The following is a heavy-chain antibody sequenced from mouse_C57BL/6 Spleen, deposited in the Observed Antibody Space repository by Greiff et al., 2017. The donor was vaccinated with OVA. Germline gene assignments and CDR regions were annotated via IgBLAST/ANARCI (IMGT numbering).Heavy chain of an antibody. J-gene: IGHJ4*01. V-gene: IGHV1-22*01. CDR3: ARPGYSNAFAMDY. CDR2: INPNNGGT. Sequence: VQLQQSGPELVKPGASVKMSCKASGYTFTDYNMHWVKQSHGKSLEWIGYINPNNGGTSYNQKFKGKATLTVNKSSSTAYMELRSLTSEDSAVYYCARPGYSNAFAMDYWGQGTSVTVSS. CDR1: GYTFTDYN. D-gene: IGHD2-5*01.